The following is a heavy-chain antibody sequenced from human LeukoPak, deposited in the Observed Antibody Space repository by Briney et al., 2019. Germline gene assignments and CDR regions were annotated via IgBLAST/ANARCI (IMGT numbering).Heavy chain of an antibody. D-gene: IGHD3-22*01. CDR3: AKDVLHYDSSGYYYIFDY. V-gene: IGHV3-30*18. CDR1: GFTFSSYG. J-gene: IGHJ4*02. CDR2: ISYDGSNK. Sequence: GGSLRLSCAASGFTFSSYGMHWVRQAPGKGLEWVAVISYDGSNKYYADSVKGRFTISRDNSKNTLYQQMNSLRAEDTAVYCCAKDVLHYDSSGYYYIFDYWGQGTLVTVSS.